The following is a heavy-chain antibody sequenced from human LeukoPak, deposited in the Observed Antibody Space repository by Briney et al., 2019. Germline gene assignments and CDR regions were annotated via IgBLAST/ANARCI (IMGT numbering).Heavy chain of an antibody. CDR1: GFTFSSYW. D-gene: IGHD6-19*01. J-gene: IGHJ4*02. CDR2: IKQDGSEK. V-gene: IGHV3-7*01. CDR3: XXSSGXXXXXFDY. Sequence: PGGSLRLSCAASGFTFSSYWMSWVRQAPGKGLEWVANIKQDGSEKYYVDSXKGRFTISRDNTKNSLFLQMNSLRAEDTAVYYXXXSSGXXXXXFDYWGQGTLVTVSS.